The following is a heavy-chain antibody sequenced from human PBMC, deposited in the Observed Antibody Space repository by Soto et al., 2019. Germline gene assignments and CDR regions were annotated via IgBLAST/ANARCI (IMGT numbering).Heavy chain of an antibody. CDR1: GFTFSSYG. J-gene: IGHJ4*02. Sequence: VGSLRLSCASSGFTFSSYGMHWVRQAPGKGLEWVALIWYDGSNKYYADSVKGRFTISRDNSKNTLFLQMDSVRAEDTAVYYCARSAGKGGIAAPIDYWGQGTLVTVSS. V-gene: IGHV3-33*01. CDR3: ARSAGKGGIAAPIDY. CDR2: IWYDGSNK. D-gene: IGHD6-13*01.